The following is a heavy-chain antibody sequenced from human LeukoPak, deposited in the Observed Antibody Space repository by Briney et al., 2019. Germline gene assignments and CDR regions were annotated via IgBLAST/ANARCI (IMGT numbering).Heavy chain of an antibody. V-gene: IGHV4-39*01. Sequence: PSETLSLTCIVSGASIRSSSYYWGWIRQSPGKGLAWIARVHHSGSTYDNPSLKSRVTISVDTSKNQFSLKLTSVSAADTAVYYCARRSTVAGRGRFDPWGQGTLVTVSS. CDR3: ARRSTVAGRGRFDP. CDR2: VHHSGST. D-gene: IGHD6-19*01. CDR1: GASIRSSSYY. J-gene: IGHJ5*02.